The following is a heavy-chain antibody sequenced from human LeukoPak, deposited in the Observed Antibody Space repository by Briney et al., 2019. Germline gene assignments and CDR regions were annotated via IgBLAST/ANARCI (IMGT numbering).Heavy chain of an antibody. CDR3: VSGSYYLGIYYFDY. CDR1: GFTFSNAW. J-gene: IGHJ4*02. CDR2: IKSKADGGTT. V-gene: IGHV3-15*01. D-gene: IGHD3-10*01. Sequence: GGSLRLSCAASGFTFSNAWMSWVRQAPGKGLEWVGRIKSKADGGTTDYAAPVKGRFSISRDDLKNTLFLQMSSLKTEDTAVYYCVSGSYYLGIYYFDYWGQGTLVTVSS.